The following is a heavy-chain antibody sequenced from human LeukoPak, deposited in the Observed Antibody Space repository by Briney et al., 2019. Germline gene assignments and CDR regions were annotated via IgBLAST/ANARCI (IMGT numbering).Heavy chain of an antibody. V-gene: IGHV1-8*03. D-gene: IGHD2-15*01. CDR1: GYTFTSYD. CDR3: ARRGCSGGSCYALRRLFDY. Sequence: ASVKVSCKASGYTFTSYDINWVRQATGQGLEWMGWMNPNSGNTGYAQKFQGRVTITRNTSISTAYMELSSLRSEDTAVYYCARRGCSGGSCYALRRLFDYRGQGTLVTVSS. J-gene: IGHJ4*02. CDR2: MNPNSGNT.